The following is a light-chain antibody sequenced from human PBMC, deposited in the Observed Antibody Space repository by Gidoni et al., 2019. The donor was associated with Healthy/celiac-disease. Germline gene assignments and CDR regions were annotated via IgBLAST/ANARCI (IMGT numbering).Light chain of an antibody. CDR1: SSNIGAGYD. V-gene: IGLV1-40*01. Sequence: QSVLTQPPSVSGAPGQRVTIPCTGSSSNIGAGYDVHWYQQRPGTAPKLLIYGNSNRPAGVPDRFSGSKSGTSASLAITGLQAEDEADYYCQSYDSSLSCSSNWVFGGGTKLTVL. CDR3: QSYDSSLSCSSNWV. CDR2: GNS. J-gene: IGLJ3*02.